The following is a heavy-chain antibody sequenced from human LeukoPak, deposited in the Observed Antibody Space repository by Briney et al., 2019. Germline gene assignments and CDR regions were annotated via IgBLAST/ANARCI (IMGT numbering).Heavy chain of an antibody. CDR1: GFTVSNAW. J-gene: IGHJ4*02. V-gene: IGHV3-15*07. D-gene: IGHD4-11*01. CDR3: THYTVTTSFDY. Sequence: GGSLRLSCAASGFTVSNAWMNWVRQAPGKGLEWVGRIKSKTDGGTTDYAAPVKGRFTIPRDDSKNTLFLQMNSLKTEDTAVYYCTHYTVTTSFDYWGQGTLVTVSP. CDR2: IKSKTDGGTT.